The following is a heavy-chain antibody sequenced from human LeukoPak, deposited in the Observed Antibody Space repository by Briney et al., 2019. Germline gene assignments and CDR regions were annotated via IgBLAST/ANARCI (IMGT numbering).Heavy chain of an antibody. CDR2: ISSSSSYI. J-gene: IGHJ3*02. Sequence: GGSLRLSCAASGFTFSSYSMNWVRQAPGKGLEWVSSISSSSSYIYYADSVKGRFTISRDNAKNSQYLQMNSLRAEDTAVYYCARDWSGDAFDIWGQGTMVTVSS. CDR1: GFTFSSYS. V-gene: IGHV3-21*01. CDR3: ARDWSGDAFDI.